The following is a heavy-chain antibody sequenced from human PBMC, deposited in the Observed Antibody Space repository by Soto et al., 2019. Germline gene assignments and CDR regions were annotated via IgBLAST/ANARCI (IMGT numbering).Heavy chain of an antibody. CDR1: GGTFSSYA. D-gene: IGHD5-18*01. Sequence: GASVKVSCKASGGTFSSYAISWVRQAPGQGLEWMGGIIPIFGTANYAQKFQGRVTITADESTSTAYMELSSLRSEDTAVYYCAVATAAYSYGRLDYWGQGTRVTVSS. V-gene: IGHV1-69*13. CDR3: AVATAAYSYGRLDY. CDR2: IIPIFGTA. J-gene: IGHJ4*02.